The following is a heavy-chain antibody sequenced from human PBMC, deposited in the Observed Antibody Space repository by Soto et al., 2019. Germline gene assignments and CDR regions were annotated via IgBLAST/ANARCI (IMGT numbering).Heavy chain of an antibody. J-gene: IGHJ4*02. V-gene: IGHV3-30-3*01. D-gene: IGHD3-22*01. CDR2: MSPNGDNQ. CDR1: GFSFSIHA. CDR3: ASGAAFYYDTSRY. Sequence: QVKLVESGGGVVQPGTSLRLSCAAPGFSFSIHALQWIRQAPGEGLEWVAVMSPNGDNQYYADSVKGRFTISRDTSKSTLSLQMTSLRPEDTAVYYCASGAAFYYDTSRYWGQGTLVTVSS.